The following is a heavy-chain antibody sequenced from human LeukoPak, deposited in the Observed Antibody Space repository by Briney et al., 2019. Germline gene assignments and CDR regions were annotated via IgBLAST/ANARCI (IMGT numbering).Heavy chain of an antibody. D-gene: IGHD3-10*01. CDR2: IDYSGRT. CDR3: AGRTYYYGSGNYDSYFDY. J-gene: IGHJ4*02. Sequence: SETLSLTCTVSGDSISGYDWTWIRQPPGEGLEWISYIDYSGRTNYNPSLKSRVTISVDTSKKQFSLKLSSVTAADTAVYYCAGRTYYYGSGNYDSYFDYWGQGTLVTVSS. V-gene: IGHV4-59*08. CDR1: GDSISGYD.